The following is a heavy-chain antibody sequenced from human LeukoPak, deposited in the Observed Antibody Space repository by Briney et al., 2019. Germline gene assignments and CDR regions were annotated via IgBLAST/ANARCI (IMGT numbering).Heavy chain of an antibody. CDR3: ASLGIAAAGLDY. CDR2: IGPSDSYT. V-gene: IGHV5-10-1*01. D-gene: IGHD6-13*01. J-gene: IGHJ4*02. CDR1: GYSFTSYW. Sequence: GESLKISCKGSGYSFTSYWISWVRQTPGKGLEWMGRIGPSDSYTNYSPSFQGHVTISADKSISTAYLQWSSLKASDTAMYYCASLGIAAAGLDYWGQGTLVTVSS.